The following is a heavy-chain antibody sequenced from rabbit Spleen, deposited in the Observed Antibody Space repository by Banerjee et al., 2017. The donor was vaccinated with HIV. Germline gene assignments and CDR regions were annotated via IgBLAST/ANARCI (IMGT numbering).Heavy chain of an antibody. V-gene: IGHV1S45*01. CDR3: ARGAGSGHYTDAYFDL. Sequence: QEQLEESGGDLFQPGTSLTLTCTASGFSLSNSYWICWVRQAPGKGLEWIACIYAGSTGSTYYASWAKGRFTISKTSSTTVTLQMTSLTVADTATYFCARGAGSGHYTDAYFDLWGPGTLVTVS. CDR1: GFSLSNSYW. J-gene: IGHJ4*01. D-gene: IGHD8-1*01. CDR2: IYAGSTGST.